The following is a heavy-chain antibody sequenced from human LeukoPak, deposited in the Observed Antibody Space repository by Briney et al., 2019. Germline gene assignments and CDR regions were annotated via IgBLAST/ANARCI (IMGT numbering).Heavy chain of an antibody. CDR1: GGSISSYY. CDR3: ARSPWAPQNWFDP. J-gene: IGHJ5*02. D-gene: IGHD3-16*01. CDR2: IYYSGST. Sequence: SETLSPTCTVSGGSISSYYWSWIRQPPGKGLEWIGYIYYSGSTNYNPSLKSRVTISVDTSKNQFSLKLSSVTAADTAVYYCARSPWAPQNWFDPWGQGTLVTVSS. V-gene: IGHV4-59*01.